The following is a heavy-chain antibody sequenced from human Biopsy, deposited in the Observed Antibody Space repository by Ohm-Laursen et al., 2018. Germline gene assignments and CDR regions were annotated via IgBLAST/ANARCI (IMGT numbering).Heavy chain of an antibody. V-gene: IGHV4-34*01. D-gene: IGHD2/OR15-2a*01. Sequence: SDTLSLTCAVSGESFNGYYWSWIRQTPGKGLEWIGEINHSGRTNYNPSLKSRVTISVDKSKNQFSLRLNSVTAADTAVYYCARATNSTGWPYYYFYGMDVWGQGTTVTVSS. CDR1: GESFNGYY. J-gene: IGHJ6*02. CDR3: ARATNSTGWPYYYFYGMDV. CDR2: INHSGRT.